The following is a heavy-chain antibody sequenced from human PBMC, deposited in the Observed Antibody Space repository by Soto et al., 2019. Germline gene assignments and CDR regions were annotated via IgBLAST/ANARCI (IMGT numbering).Heavy chain of an antibody. J-gene: IGHJ4*02. CDR1: GLTFSTYA. CDR3: PYFDY. CDR2: ISASGDST. V-gene: IGHV3-23*01. D-gene: IGHD3-22*01. Sequence: GGSLRLSCAASGLTFSTYAMGWVRQAPGKGLEWVSAISASGDSTYFADSVKGRFTISRDNSKNTLYLQMNSLRAEDDSSGYLPYFDYWGQGTLVTVSS.